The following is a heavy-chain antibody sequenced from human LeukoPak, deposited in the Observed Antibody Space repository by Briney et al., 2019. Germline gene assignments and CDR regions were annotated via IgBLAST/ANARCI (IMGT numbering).Heavy chain of an antibody. D-gene: IGHD2-2*01. Sequence: KPSGTLSLTCAVSGGSISSSNWWSWVRQPPGKGLEWIGEIYHSGSTNYNPSLKSRVTMSVDTSKNQFSLKLSSVTAADTTVYYCARSRCSTSCYYLYYMDVWGKGTTVTVSS. CDR1: GGSISSSNW. V-gene: IGHV4-4*02. J-gene: IGHJ6*03. CDR2: IYHSGST. CDR3: ARSRCSTSCYYLYYMDV.